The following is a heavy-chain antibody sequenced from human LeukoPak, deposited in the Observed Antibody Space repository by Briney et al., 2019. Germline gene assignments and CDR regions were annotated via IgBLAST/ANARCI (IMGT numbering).Heavy chain of an antibody. V-gene: IGHV4-39*01. J-gene: IGHJ4*02. CDR2: ISYSGAT. CDR3: ASREPGITVPGLH. CDR1: VGSVSSSGYC. Sequence: PSETLSLTCTVSVGSVSSSGYCWGWIRQPPGKGLEWLASISYSGATYYNPSLRSRVTISVDTPKNQSSLRVTSVTAADTAMYFCASREPGITVPGLHWGQGALVTVSS. D-gene: IGHD6-19*01.